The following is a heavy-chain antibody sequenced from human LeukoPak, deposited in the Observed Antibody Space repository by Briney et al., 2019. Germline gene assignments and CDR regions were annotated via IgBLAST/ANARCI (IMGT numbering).Heavy chain of an antibody. D-gene: IGHD6-13*01. J-gene: IGHJ4*02. Sequence: SVKVSCKASGGTFSSYAISWVRQAPGQGLEWMGRIIPIFGTANYAQKFQGRVTVTTDESTSTAYMELSSLRSEDTAVYYCAREWGPAAAPFGYWGQGTLVTVSS. CDR3: AREWGPAAAPFGY. V-gene: IGHV1-69*05. CDR1: GGTFSSYA. CDR2: IIPIFGTA.